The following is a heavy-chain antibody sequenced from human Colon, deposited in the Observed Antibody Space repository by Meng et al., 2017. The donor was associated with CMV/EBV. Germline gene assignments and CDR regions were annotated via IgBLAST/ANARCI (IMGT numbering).Heavy chain of an antibody. CDR1: GSPFRDYP. D-gene: IGHD1-26*01. CDR2: INSNSGAT. CDR3: ARDPSGSRVPFDY. J-gene: IGHJ4*02. Sequence: QVQWVQSEVEVKNPGASVKVSCQPSGSPFRDYPIHWVRQAPGQGLEWMGWINSNSGATDYVQKFQGRFTMTRETSITTVYMELSSLRSDDTAVYYCARDPSGSRVPFDYWGQGSLVTVSS. V-gene: IGHV1-2*02.